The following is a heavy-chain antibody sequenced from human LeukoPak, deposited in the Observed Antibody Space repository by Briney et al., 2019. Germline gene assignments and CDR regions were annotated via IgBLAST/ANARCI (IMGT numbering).Heavy chain of an antibody. CDR2: IYTSGST. J-gene: IGHJ3*02. CDR3: ARSRVATDAFDI. CDR1: GGSISSGSYY. Sequence: PSETLSLTCTVSGGSISSGSYYWSWIRQPAGKGLESIGRIYTSGSTNYDPSLKSRVTISVDTSKNQFSLKLSSVTAADTAVYYCARSRVATDAFDIWGQGTMVTVSS. D-gene: IGHD5-12*01. V-gene: IGHV4-61*02.